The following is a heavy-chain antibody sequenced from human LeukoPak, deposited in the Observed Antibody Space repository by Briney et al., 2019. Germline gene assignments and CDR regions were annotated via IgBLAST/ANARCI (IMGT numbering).Heavy chain of an antibody. CDR3: ARDRSGSGYDR. D-gene: IGHD5-12*01. Sequence: SETLSLTCTVSGGSISSSSYYWGWIRQPPGKGLEWIGSIYYSGSTYYNPSLKSRGTISVDTSKNQFSLKLSSVTAADTAVYYCARDRSGSGYDRWGQGTLVTVSS. V-gene: IGHV4-39*07. CDR1: GGSISSSSYY. CDR2: IYYSGST. J-gene: IGHJ4*02.